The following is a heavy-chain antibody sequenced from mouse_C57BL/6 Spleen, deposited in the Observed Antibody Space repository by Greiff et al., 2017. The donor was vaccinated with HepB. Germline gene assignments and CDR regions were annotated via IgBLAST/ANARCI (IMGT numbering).Heavy chain of an antibody. J-gene: IGHJ2*01. Sequence: QVQLQQPGAELVKPSQSLSLTCTASGYSFTSYWIHWVKQQPGRGLVWMGRFVPNGGGTKYNEKFKSRTTLTVDKPSSTVYMQLSSLTSEDSAVYYCAREDYDNWGQGTTLTVSS. D-gene: IGHD2-4*01. CDR2: FVPNGGGT. CDR1: GYSFTSYW. V-gene: IGHV1-72*01. CDR3: AREDYDN.